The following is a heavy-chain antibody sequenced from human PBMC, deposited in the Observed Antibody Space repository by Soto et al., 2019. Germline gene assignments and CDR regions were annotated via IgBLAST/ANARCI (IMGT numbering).Heavy chain of an antibody. CDR2: IYYSGST. Sequence: SETLSLTCTVSGGSMRSYYGSWIRQPPGKGLEWIGYIYYSGSTNYNPSLKSRVTISVDTSKNQFSLKLSSVTAADTAVYYCARLTGAAAGYFDYWGQGTLVTVSS. J-gene: IGHJ4*02. V-gene: IGHV4-59*08. CDR3: ARLTGAAAGYFDY. CDR1: GGSMRSYY. D-gene: IGHD6-13*01.